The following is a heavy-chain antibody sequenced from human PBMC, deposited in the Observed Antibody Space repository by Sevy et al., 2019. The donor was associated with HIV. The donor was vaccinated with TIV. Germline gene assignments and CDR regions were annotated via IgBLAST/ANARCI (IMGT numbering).Heavy chain of an antibody. CDR2: ISGSGGST. J-gene: IGHJ6*02. Sequence: GGSLRLSCAASGFTFSSYAMSWVRQAPGKGLEWVSAISGSGGSTYYADSVKGRFTISRDNSKNTLYLQMNSLGAEDTAVYYCAKDGIAAARDYYGMDVWGQGTTVTVSS. CDR1: GFTFSSYA. CDR3: AKDGIAAARDYYGMDV. D-gene: IGHD6-13*01. V-gene: IGHV3-23*01.